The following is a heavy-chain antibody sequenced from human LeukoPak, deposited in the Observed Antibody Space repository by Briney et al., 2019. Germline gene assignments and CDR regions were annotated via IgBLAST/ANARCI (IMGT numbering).Heavy chain of an antibody. Sequence: GGSLRLSCAASGFTFSNYEMNWVRQAPGKGLEWISYISYTGTTIYYADSVRGRFTISRDNAKYSLYLQMTSLRAEDSGIYYCARGLGSGYWGQGTLVTVSS. J-gene: IGHJ4*02. D-gene: IGHD3-10*01. V-gene: IGHV3-48*03. CDR2: ISYTGTTI. CDR1: GFTFSNYE. CDR3: ARGLGSGY.